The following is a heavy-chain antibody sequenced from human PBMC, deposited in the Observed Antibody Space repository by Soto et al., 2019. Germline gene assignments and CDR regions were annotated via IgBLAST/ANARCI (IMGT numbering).Heavy chain of an antibody. V-gene: IGHV3-23*01. CDR3: AKRDYDSSGYYYRFSY. D-gene: IGHD3-22*01. Sequence: EVQLLESGGGLVQPGGSLRLSCAASGFTFSSYAMSWVRQAPGKGLEWVSAISGSGGSTYYADSVKGRFTISRDNSKNTLDLQMNSLRAEDTAVYYCAKRDYDSSGYYYRFSYWGQGTLVTVSS. CDR2: ISGSGGST. J-gene: IGHJ4*02. CDR1: GFTFSSYA.